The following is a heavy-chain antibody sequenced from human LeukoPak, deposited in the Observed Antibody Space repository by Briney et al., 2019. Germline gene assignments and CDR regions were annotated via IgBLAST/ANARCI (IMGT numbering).Heavy chain of an antibody. Sequence: ASVKVSCKASGGTLSRYAISWVRQAPGQGLEWMGGIIPIFGTANYAQKFQGRVTITADESTSTAYMELSSLRSEDMAVYYCARVVVAANSSFDYGGQGPLATVSS. J-gene: IGHJ4*02. D-gene: IGHD2-15*01. CDR3: ARVVVAANSSFDY. CDR1: GGTLSRYA. V-gene: IGHV1-69*13. CDR2: IIPIFGTA.